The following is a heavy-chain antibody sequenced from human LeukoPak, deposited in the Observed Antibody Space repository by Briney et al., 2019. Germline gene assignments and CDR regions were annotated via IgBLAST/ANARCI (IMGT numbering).Heavy chain of an antibody. CDR3: AITGGPTVTAFDL. Sequence: GGSLRLSCVASGFIFRNYWMSWVRQAPGKGLEWVANVNHDGGDKNYVDSVKGRFTISRDNAKSSLYLQMNSLRVEDTAVYYCAITGGPTVTAFDLWGQGILVTVSS. CDR1: GFIFRNYW. CDR2: VNHDGGDK. D-gene: IGHD4-17*01. J-gene: IGHJ4*02. V-gene: IGHV3-7*02.